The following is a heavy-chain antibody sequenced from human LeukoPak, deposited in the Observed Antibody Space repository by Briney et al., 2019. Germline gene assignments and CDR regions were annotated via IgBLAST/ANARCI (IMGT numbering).Heavy chain of an antibody. CDR2: IDPSDSYS. CDR1: GYNFTSYW. Sequence: GESLRISCEGSGYNFTSYWISWARQMPGKGLEWMGRIDPSDSYSNYSPSFQGHVSISTDKSISTAHLQWSSLKASDAAMYYCARLRDGSIDYWGQGTLVTVSS. J-gene: IGHJ4*02. CDR3: ARLRDGSIDY. V-gene: IGHV5-10-1*01.